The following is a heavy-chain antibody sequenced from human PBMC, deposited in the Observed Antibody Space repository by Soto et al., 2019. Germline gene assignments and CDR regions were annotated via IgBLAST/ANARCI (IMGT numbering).Heavy chain of an antibody. CDR2: ISSSGSST. CDR3: AKDPARIVGIPATIPLDR. Sequence: PGGSLRLSCAASGFSFNSYAMSWVRQAPGKGLEWVSGISSSGSSTYYADSVKGRFTISRDNSKNTLYLQTNSLRAEDTAVYYCAKDPARIVGIPATIPLDRWGQGTLVTVSS. CDR1: GFSFNSYA. J-gene: IGHJ5*02. D-gene: IGHD2-2*01. V-gene: IGHV3-23*01.